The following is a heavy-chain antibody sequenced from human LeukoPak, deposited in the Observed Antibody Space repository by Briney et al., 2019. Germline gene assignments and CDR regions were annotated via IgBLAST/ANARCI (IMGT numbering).Heavy chain of an antibody. CDR2: IIPIFGTA. CDR3: ATNYYGSGGVFDY. J-gene: IGHJ4*02. Sequence: SVKVSCKASGYTFTSYGISWVRQAPGQGLEWMGRIIPIFGTANYAQKFQGRVTITTDESTSTAYMELSSLRSEDTAVYYCATNYYGSGGVFDYWGQGTLVTVSS. D-gene: IGHD3-10*01. V-gene: IGHV1-69*05. CDR1: GYTFTSYG.